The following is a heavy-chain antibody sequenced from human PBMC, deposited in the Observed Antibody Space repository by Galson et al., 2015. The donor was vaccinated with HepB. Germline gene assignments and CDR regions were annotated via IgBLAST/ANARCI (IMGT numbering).Heavy chain of an antibody. D-gene: IGHD2-2*01. CDR2: IYDDGRT. V-gene: IGHV3-53*01. Sequence: SLRLSCAASGFTFSDYYITWVRQAPGKGLEWVSAIYDDGRTNYADSAKGRFTISRDNSKNKVYLQMDSLRAEDTAAYYCARYCSSNSCSHGGGGMDVWGQGTTVTVSS. CDR3: ARYCSSNSCSHGGGGMDV. J-gene: IGHJ6*02. CDR1: GFTFSDYY.